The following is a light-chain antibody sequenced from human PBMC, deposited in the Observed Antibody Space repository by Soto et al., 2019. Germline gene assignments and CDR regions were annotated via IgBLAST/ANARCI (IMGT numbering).Light chain of an antibody. J-gene: IGLJ7*01. CDR2: EVS. CDR3: NSYTSTNTLVL. V-gene: IGLV2-14*01. CDR1: SSDIGDYNY. Sequence: QSALTQPASVSGSPGQSITISCTGTSSDIGDYNYVSWYQQHPGKAPQLMIYEVSNRPSGVSYRFSGSKSGNTASLTISGLQAEDEADYYCNSYTSTNTLVLFGGGTQLTVL.